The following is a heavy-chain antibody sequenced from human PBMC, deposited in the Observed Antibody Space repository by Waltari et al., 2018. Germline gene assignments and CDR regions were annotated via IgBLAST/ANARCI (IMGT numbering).Heavy chain of an antibody. D-gene: IGHD2-15*01. V-gene: IGHV4-39*07. Sequence: QLQLQESGPGLVKPSETLSLTCTVSGGSISSSSYYWGWIRQPPGKGLEWIGSIYYSGSTYYNPSLKGRVTISVDTCKNQFSLKLSSVTAAYTAVYYCARDSNLFLCSGGRCYSWDYWGQGTLVIVSS. J-gene: IGHJ4*02. CDR2: IYYSGST. CDR3: ARDSNLFLCSGGRCYSWDY. CDR1: GGSISSSSYY.